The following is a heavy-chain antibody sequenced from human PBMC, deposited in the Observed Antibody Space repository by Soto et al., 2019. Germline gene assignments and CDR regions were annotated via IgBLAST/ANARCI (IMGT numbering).Heavy chain of an antibody. CDR1: GGSISSGDYY. J-gene: IGHJ4*02. Sequence: SETLSLTCTVSGGSISSGDYYWSWIRQPPGKGLEWIGYIYYSGSTYYNPSLKSRVTISVDTSKNQFSLKLSSMTAADTAVYYCASEYYYDSSGHGGHFDYWGQGTLVTVSS. CDR3: ASEYYYDSSGHGGHFDY. D-gene: IGHD3-22*01. V-gene: IGHV4-30-4*01. CDR2: IYYSGST.